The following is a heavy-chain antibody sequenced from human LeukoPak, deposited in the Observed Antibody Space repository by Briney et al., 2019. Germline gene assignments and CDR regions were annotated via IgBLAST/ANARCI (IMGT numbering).Heavy chain of an antibody. CDR1: GFTFSNYA. CDR3: SRDPNGDYVGAFEF. J-gene: IGHJ3*01. D-gene: IGHD4-17*01. CDR2: SSSDGANT. Sequence: GGSLRLSCAASGFTFSNYAMSWVRQAPGKGLEWVSASSSDGANTLYADAVKGRFTISRDNSKNTLYLQMDSLRAEDTAVYFCSRDPNGDYVGAFEFWGHGTMVTVSS. V-gene: IGHV3-23*01.